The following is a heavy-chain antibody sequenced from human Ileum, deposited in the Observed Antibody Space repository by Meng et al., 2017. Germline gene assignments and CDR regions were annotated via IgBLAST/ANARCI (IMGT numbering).Heavy chain of an antibody. D-gene: IGHD6-19*01. CDR2: INPHSGGT. CDR1: GYSFSDYY. V-gene: IGHV1-2*02. J-gene: IGHJ4*02. Sequence: QGQVVQAGGEVKKPGASVKVSCKASGYSFSDYYIQWLRQAPGQGLEWVGWINPHSGGTKLAQKFHGRVTVTGDTSISTVYMELSSLRSEDTAVYYCARVGAVASFDYWGQGTLVTVSS. CDR3: ARVGAVASFDY.